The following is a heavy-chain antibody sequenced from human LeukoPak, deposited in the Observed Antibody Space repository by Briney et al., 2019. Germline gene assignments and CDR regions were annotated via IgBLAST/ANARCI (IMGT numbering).Heavy chain of an antibody. D-gene: IGHD3-10*01. Sequence: KPSETLSLTCTVSGGSISSHYWSWIRQPPGKGLEWIGYIYYSGSTNYNPSLKSRVTISVDTSKNQFSLKLSSVTAADTAVYYCARNEWFGNPFDYWGQGTLVTVSS. CDR2: IYYSGST. CDR1: GGSISSHY. J-gene: IGHJ4*02. V-gene: IGHV4-59*11. CDR3: ARNEWFGNPFDY.